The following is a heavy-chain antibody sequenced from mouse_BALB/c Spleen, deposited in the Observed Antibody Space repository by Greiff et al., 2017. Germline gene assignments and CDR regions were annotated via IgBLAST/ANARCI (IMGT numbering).Heavy chain of an antibody. CDR1: GFTFSSYT. J-gene: IGHJ1*01. D-gene: IGHD2-1*01. CDR2: ISSSGGNT. CDR3: ARYWDYGNYYWYLDV. V-gene: IGHV5-9*03. Sequence: EVHLVESGGGLVKPGGSLKLSCAASGFTFSSYTMSWVRQTPEKRLEWVATISSSGGNTYYPDSVKGRFTISRDNAKNNLYLQMSSLRSEDTALYYCARYWDYGNYYWYLDVWGAGTTVTVSS.